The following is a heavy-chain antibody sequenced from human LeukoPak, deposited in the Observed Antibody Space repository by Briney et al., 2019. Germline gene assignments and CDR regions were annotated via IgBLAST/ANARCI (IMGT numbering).Heavy chain of an antibody. CDR3: AKELPFSQWIFVDY. D-gene: IGHD3-3*01. CDR2: ISGSGDRT. V-gene: IGHV3-23*01. J-gene: IGHJ4*02. Sequence: RGSLRLSCAASGFTFSSYAMSWVRETPGKGLEWGSAISGSGDRTYYTDSVKGRFTISRDNSKNTLYLQMSTLRAEDTAVYYCAKELPFSQWIFVDYWGQGTLVTVSS. CDR1: GFTFSSYA.